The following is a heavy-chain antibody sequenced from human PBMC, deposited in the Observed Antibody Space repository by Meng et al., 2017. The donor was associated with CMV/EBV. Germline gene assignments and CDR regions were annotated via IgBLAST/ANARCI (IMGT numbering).Heavy chain of an antibody. CDR3: AHKGRRMAAAGINWFDP. CDR1: GFSLSTSGVG. J-gene: IGHJ5*02. D-gene: IGHD6-13*01. Sequence: QIPLNELCPTLAHPTPTLTLPCTFSGFSLSTSGVGVGWIRQPPGKALEWLALIYWDDDKRYSPSLKRRLTITKDTSKNQVVLTMTNMDPVDTATYYCAHKGRRMAAAGINWFDPWGQGTLVTVSS. V-gene: IGHV2-5*02. CDR2: IYWDDDK.